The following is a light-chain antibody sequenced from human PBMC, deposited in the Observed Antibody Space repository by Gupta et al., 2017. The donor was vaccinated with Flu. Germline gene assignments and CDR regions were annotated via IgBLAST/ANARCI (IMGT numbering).Light chain of an antibody. J-gene: IGKJ5*01. Sequence: DIVMTQSPLSLPVTPGEPASISCRSSQSLLHSNGYNYLDWYLQKPGQSPQLLIYLGSNRASGVPDRFSGSGSGTDFTLKISRVEAEDVGVYYGMQDLQTFTFGQGPRVEIK. V-gene: IGKV2-28*01. CDR2: LGS. CDR3: MQDLQTFT. CDR1: QSLLHSNGYNY.